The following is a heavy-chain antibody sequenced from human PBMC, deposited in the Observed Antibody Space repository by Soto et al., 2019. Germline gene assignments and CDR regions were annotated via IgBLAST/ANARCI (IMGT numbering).Heavy chain of an antibody. CDR2: INHSGST. J-gene: IGHJ4*02. CDR3: ARSLTWIRLWLRGYYFDY. CDR1: GGSFSGYY. D-gene: IGHD5-18*01. Sequence: SETLSLTCAVYGGSFSGYYWSWIRQPPGKGLEWIGEINHSGSTNYNPSLKSRVTISVDTSKNQFSLKLSSVTAADTAVYYCARSLTWIRLWLRGYYFDYWGQGTLVTSPQ. V-gene: IGHV4-34*01.